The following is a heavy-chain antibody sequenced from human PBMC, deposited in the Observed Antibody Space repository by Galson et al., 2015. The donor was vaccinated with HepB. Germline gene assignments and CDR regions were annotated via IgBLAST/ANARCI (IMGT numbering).Heavy chain of an antibody. CDR2: INASNGNT. CDR3: ARDLDYDFWSGYDAFDI. V-gene: IGHV1-3*01. D-gene: IGHD3-3*01. Sequence: SVKVSCKASGYTFTSYTMHWVRQAPGQRLEWMGWINASNGNTKYSQKFQGRVTITRDTSANTAYMELSSLRSEDTAVYYCARDLDYDFWSGYDAFDIWGQGTMVIVSS. J-gene: IGHJ3*02. CDR1: GYTFTSYT.